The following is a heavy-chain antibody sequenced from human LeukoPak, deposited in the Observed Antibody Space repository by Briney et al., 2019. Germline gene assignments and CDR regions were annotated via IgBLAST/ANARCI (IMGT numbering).Heavy chain of an antibody. CDR1: GFTFSDHY. D-gene: IGHD2-2*01. V-gene: IGHV3-72*01. J-gene: IGHJ4*02. CDR2: IRDKGNRYTT. CDR3: ARVCNTIACYGGNFDY. Sequence: PGGSLRLSCAASGFTFSDHYMDWVRRAPGKGREWVGRIRDKGNRYTTEYAASAKGRFTISRDDAKKSLYLQMNSLKTEDTAMYYCARVCNTIACYGGNFDYWGQGTLVTVSS.